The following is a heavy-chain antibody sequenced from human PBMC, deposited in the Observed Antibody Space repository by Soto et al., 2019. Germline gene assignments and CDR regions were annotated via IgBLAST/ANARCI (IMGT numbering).Heavy chain of an antibody. Sequence: SETLSLTCAVYGGSFSGYYWSWIRQPPGKGLEWIGEINHSGSTNYNPSLKSRVTISVDTSKNQFSLKLSSVTAADTAVYYCARGTTVTKGYYYYYMDVWGKGTTVTVSS. V-gene: IGHV4-34*01. CDR2: INHSGST. J-gene: IGHJ6*03. D-gene: IGHD4-17*01. CDR3: ARGTTVTKGYYYYYMDV. CDR1: GGSFSGYY.